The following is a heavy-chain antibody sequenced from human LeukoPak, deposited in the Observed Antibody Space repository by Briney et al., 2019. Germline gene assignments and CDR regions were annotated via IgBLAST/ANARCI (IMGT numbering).Heavy chain of an antibody. CDR1: GGSFSGYY. D-gene: IGHD2-15*01. V-gene: IGHV4-34*01. CDR2: INLSGST. J-gene: IGHJ4*02. Sequence: SETLSLTCAVYGGSFSGYYWSWIRQPPGKGLEWIGEINLSGSTNYNPSLKSRVTISLDTSKNQFSLKLTSVTAADTAVYYCARGLDCSGGSCYRYYFDYWGQGTLVTVSS. CDR3: ARGLDCSGGSCYRYYFDY.